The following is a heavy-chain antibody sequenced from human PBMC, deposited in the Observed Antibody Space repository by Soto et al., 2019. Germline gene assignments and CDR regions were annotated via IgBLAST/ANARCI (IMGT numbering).Heavy chain of an antibody. J-gene: IGHJ6*03. CDR2: ISGSGGST. V-gene: IGHV3-23*01. CDR1: GFTFSIYA. CDR3: AKALGYCSGGSCYSYYYYYMDV. D-gene: IGHD2-15*01. Sequence: GGSLRLSCAASGFTFSIYAMSWVRQAQGTGLEWVSAISGSGGSTYYADPVKGRFTISRDNSKNTLYLQMNSLRAEDTAVYYCAKALGYCSGGSCYSYYYYYMDVWGKGTTVTVSS.